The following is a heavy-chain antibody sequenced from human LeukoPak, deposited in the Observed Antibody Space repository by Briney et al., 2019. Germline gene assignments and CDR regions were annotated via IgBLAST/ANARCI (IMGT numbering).Heavy chain of an antibody. CDR1: GFTFSSYG. CDR3: ARDRGDYYDSNGYYGRDAFDI. Sequence: PGGSLRLSCAASGFTFSSYGMHWVRQAPGKGLEWVAVIWYDGSNKYYADSVKGRFTISRDNSKNTLYLQMNSLRAEDTAVYYCARDRGDYYDSNGYYGRDAFDIWGQGTMVTVSS. CDR2: IWYDGSNK. J-gene: IGHJ3*02. V-gene: IGHV3-33*01. D-gene: IGHD3-22*01.